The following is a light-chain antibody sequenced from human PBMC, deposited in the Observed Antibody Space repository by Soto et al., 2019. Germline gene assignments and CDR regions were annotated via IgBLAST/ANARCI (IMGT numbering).Light chain of an antibody. J-gene: IGKJ5*01. CDR1: ERIYSAY. CDR2: DAS. V-gene: IGKV3-20*01. CDR3: QQYGSSPPT. Sequence: EVVLSQSPGTLCLCRGEKASRSCRASERIYSAYLGWYQQKPGQAPRLLIYDASSRATGIPDRFSGSGSGTDFTLTISRLEPEDFAVYYCQQYGSSPPTFGQGTRLEIK.